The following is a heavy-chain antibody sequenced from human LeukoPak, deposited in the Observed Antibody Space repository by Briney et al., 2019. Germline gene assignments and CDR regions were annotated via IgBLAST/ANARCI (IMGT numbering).Heavy chain of an antibody. CDR3: ARAPWWLVFDY. Sequence: GGSLRLSCAASGFTFSSYAMSWVRQAPGKGLEWVSAISGSGGGTYYADSVKGRFTISRDNSKNTLYLQMNSLRAEDTAVYYCARAPWWLVFDYWGQGTLVTVSS. CDR2: ISGSGGGT. V-gene: IGHV3-23*01. CDR1: GFTFSSYA. D-gene: IGHD6-19*01. J-gene: IGHJ4*02.